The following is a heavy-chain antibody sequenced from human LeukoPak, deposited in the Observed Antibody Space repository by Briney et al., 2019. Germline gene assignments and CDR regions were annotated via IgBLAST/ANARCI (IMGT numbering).Heavy chain of an antibody. CDR1: GFTFSSYA. J-gene: IGHJ6*02. D-gene: IGHD6-19*01. Sequence: GGSLRLSCAASGFTFSSYAMSWVRQAPGKGLEWVSAISGSGGSTYYADSVKGRFTISRDNSKNTLYLQMNSLRAEDTATYYCARDPVAGDCYYHGMDVWGQGTTVTVSS. CDR3: ARDPVAGDCYYHGMDV. CDR2: ISGSGGST. V-gene: IGHV3-23*01.